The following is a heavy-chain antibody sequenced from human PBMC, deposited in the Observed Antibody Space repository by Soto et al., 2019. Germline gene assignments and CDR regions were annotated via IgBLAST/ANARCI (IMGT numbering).Heavy chain of an antibody. CDR1: GFTFGNYG. Sequence: EVQLLESGGGLVQPGGSLRLSCAASGFTFGNYGMNWVRQAPGKGLEWVSGISGGGGSTYYADSVKGRFTISRDNAKNSVYLQMNSLRAEDTAVYYCARDRTTGTTYAWDAFDTWGQGTMVTVSS. CDR3: ARDRTTGTTYAWDAFDT. V-gene: IGHV3-23*01. D-gene: IGHD1-1*01. CDR2: ISGGGGST. J-gene: IGHJ3*02.